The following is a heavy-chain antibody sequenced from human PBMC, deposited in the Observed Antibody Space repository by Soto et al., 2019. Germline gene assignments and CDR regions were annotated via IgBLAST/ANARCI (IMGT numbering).Heavy chain of an antibody. Sequence: EVQLLESGGALVQPGGSLRVSCAASGFTFSSYALSWVRQAPGKGLEWVSGIGASGAGTYYADSVIGRFIISRDNSMNTLHLQMNSLRAEDTAVYYCARDTNDSSGYYKNDAFDIWGQGTMVTVSS. V-gene: IGHV3-23*01. CDR2: IGASGAGT. CDR3: ARDTNDSSGYYKNDAFDI. D-gene: IGHD3-22*01. CDR1: GFTFSSYA. J-gene: IGHJ3*02.